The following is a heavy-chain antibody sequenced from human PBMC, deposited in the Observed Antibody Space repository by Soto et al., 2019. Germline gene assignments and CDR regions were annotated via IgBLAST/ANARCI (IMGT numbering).Heavy chain of an antibody. CDR2: IYSGGYT. Sequence: EVQLVESGGGLIQPGGSLRLSCAVSGFTVSNNYMSWVRQAPGKGLEGVSVIYSGGYTAYGDSVKGRFTISRDNSKNTLHLQMNARGPQDPAGCSWAAGPGGGGYWGQGTLVTVSS. CDR3: AAGPGGGGY. V-gene: IGHV3-53*01. D-gene: IGHD3-10*01. CDR1: GFTVSNNY. J-gene: IGHJ4*02.